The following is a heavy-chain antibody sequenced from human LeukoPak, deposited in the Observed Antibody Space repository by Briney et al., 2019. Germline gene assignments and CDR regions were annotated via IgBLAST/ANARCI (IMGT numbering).Heavy chain of an antibody. CDR2: VNWNGGST. CDR3: AREEGGYFDY. Sequence: GGSLRLSCAASGFSFDDYDMSWVRQAPGKGLEWVSGVNWNGGSTGYADSVKGRFTISRDNAKNSLYLQMSSLRAEDTALYYCAREEGGYFDYWGQGTLVTVSS. V-gene: IGHV3-20*04. J-gene: IGHJ4*02. D-gene: IGHD3-16*01. CDR1: GFSFDDYD.